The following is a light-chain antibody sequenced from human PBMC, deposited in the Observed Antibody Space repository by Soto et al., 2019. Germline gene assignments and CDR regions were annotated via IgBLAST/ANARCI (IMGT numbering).Light chain of an antibody. J-gene: IGKJ2*02. Sequence: DIQMTQSPSTLSASVGDRVTITCRASQSISSWLAWYQQKPGEAPKLLIYKASSLESGVPSRFSGSGSGTEFTLTISSLQPDDFATYYCQQYHSFPRTFGQGTKLEIK. CDR1: QSISSW. V-gene: IGKV1-5*03. CDR3: QQYHSFPRT. CDR2: KAS.